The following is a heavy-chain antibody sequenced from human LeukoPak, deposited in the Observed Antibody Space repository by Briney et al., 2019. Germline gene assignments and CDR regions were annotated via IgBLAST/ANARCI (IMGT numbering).Heavy chain of an antibody. D-gene: IGHD3-10*01. Sequence: PSETLSLTCAVSGGSISSYYWSWIRQPPGKGLEWIGYIFYNGNANYNPSLRSRVTMSLDTSKNQFSLKLTSVAAADTAVYCCARDGAYGSGSYYPFDYWGQGTLVTVSS. J-gene: IGHJ4*02. V-gene: IGHV4-59*01. CDR3: ARDGAYGSGSYYPFDY. CDR2: IFYNGNA. CDR1: GGSISSYY.